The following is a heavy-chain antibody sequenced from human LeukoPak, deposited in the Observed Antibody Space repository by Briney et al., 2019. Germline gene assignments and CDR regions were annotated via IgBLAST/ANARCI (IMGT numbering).Heavy chain of an antibody. CDR2: ISSSSSYI. Sequence: GGSLRLSCAASGFTLSSYSMNWVRQAPGKGLEWVSSISSSSSYIDYANSVKARFTISRDNAKNSLYLQMISLRAEDTAVYYCMAPPSPGYYYGMDVWGQGTTVTVFS. V-gene: IGHV3-21*01. CDR3: MAPPSPGYYYGMDV. D-gene: IGHD5-24*01. CDR1: GFTLSSYS. J-gene: IGHJ6*02.